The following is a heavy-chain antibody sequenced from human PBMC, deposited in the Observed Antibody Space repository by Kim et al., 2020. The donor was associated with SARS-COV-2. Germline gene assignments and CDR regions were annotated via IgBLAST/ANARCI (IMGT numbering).Heavy chain of an antibody. CDR3: ARDRNSGSGHFDY. V-gene: IGHV1-18*01. D-gene: IGHD1-26*01. Sequence: YAQKLQGRVTMTTDTSTSTAYMELRSLRSDDTAVYYCARDRNSGSGHFDYWGQGTLVTVSS. J-gene: IGHJ4*02.